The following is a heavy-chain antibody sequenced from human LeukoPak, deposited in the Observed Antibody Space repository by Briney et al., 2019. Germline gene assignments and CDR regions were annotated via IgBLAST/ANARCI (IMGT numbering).Heavy chain of an antibody. J-gene: IGHJ1*01. CDR1: GFTFSSYA. CDR3: ARMYSSSILYFQH. V-gene: IGHV3-23*01. D-gene: IGHD6-13*01. Sequence: GGSLRLSCAASGFTFSSYAMSWVRQAPGKGLEWVSAISGSGGSTYYADSVKGRFTISRDNSKNTLYLQMNSLRAEDTAVYYCARMYSSSILYFQHWGQGTLVTVSS. CDR2: ISGSGGST.